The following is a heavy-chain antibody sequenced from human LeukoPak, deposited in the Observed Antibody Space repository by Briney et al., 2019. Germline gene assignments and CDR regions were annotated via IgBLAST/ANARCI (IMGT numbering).Heavy chain of an antibody. Sequence: PGGSLRLSCAASGFTFSNKAMSWVRQAPGKGLEWVSTISGSGGSTYYADSVRGRFTISRDNSKNTLYLQMNSLRAEDTAVYYCARWVHYDILTGSYGLLDYWGQGTLVTVSS. J-gene: IGHJ4*02. CDR2: ISGSGGST. CDR1: GFTFSNKA. D-gene: IGHD3-9*01. CDR3: ARWVHYDILTGSYGLLDY. V-gene: IGHV3-23*01.